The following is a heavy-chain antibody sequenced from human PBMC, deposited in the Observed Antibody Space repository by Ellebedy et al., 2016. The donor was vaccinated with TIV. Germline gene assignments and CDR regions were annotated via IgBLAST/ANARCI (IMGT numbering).Heavy chain of an antibody. CDR2: MNPDSANT. CDR3: ARDTTGTTRDWFDP. J-gene: IGHJ5*02. V-gene: IGHV1-8*01. CDR1: GYTFTNYD. Sequence: SVKVSCXASGYTFTNYDINWVRQAPGQGLECMGWMNPDSANTGYAQKFQGRVTMTRDSSIGTAYMELSSLRSEDTAVYYCARDTTGTTRDWFDPWGQGTLVTVSS. D-gene: IGHD1-1*01.